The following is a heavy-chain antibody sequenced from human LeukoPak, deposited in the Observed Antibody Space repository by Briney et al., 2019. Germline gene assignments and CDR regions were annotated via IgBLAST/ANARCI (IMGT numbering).Heavy chain of an antibody. D-gene: IGHD3-22*01. CDR2: IWYDGSNK. CDR3: AREAPGVTMTHFDY. CDR1: GFTFSSYG. V-gene: IGHV3-33*01. J-gene: IGHJ4*02. Sequence: PGGSLRLSCAASGFTFSSYGMHWVRQAPGKGLEWVAVIWYDGSNKYYADSVKGRFTISRDNSKNTLYLQMNSLRAEDTAVYYCAREAPGVTMTHFDYWGQGTLVTVSS.